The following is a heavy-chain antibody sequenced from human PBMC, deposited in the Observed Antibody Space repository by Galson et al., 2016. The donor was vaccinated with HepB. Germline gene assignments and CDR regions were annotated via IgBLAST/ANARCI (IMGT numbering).Heavy chain of an antibody. CDR3: AKVGWREYDGY. CDR1: GFSFHNYG. CDR2: ISHDGTVV. Sequence: SLRLSCAASGFSFHNYGMHWVRQAPGKGLEWLAVISHDGTVVYYADALKGRFTISRDNSKNTVYLQMSSLRVDDTAVYYCAKVGWREYDGYWGRGTLVTVSS. D-gene: IGHD5-24*01. V-gene: IGHV3-30*18. J-gene: IGHJ2*01.